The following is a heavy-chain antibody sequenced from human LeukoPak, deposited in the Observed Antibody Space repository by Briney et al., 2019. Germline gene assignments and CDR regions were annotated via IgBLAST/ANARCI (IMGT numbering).Heavy chain of an antibody. CDR2: ISAYNGNT. J-gene: IGHJ4*02. V-gene: IGHV1-18*04. CDR3: ARPSNGYSYGFDY. D-gene: IGHD5-18*01. Sequence: GASVKVSCKASGYTFTGYYMHWVRQAPGQGLEWMGWISAYNGNTNYAQKLQGRVTMTTDTSTSTAYMELRSLRSDDTAVYYCARPSNGYSYGFDYWGQGTLVTVSS. CDR1: GYTFTGYY.